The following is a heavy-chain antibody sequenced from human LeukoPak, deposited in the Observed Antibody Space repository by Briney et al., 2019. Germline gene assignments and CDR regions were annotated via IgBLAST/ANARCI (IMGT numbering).Heavy chain of an antibody. J-gene: IGHJ4*02. CDR3: TTEGQQMESPGFDY. CDR2: IASRPAGGAT. D-gene: IGHD6-13*01. V-gene: IGHV3-15*07. Sequence: PEGSLRLSCAASGFTFTYAWMNWVRQAPGEGLEWVGRIASRPAGGATDYADSVRGRFYISRDDSKKTLYLQMNGLKTEDTAVYYCTTEGQQMESPGFDYWGQGTPVTVSS. CDR1: GFTFTYAW.